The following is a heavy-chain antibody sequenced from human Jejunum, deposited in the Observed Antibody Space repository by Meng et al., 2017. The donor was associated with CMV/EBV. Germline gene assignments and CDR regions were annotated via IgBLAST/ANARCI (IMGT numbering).Heavy chain of an antibody. V-gene: IGHV4-31*02. CDR1: GCSVSSGGFY. D-gene: IGHD2-15*01. CDR3: ARVRNVSGGNVDY. CDR2: IYYSGST. J-gene: IGHJ4*02. Sequence: TVSGCSVSSGGFYWTWIRQHPGKGLEWIGYIYYSGSTYYNPSLKSRVIISVDTSKNQFSLKLNSVTAADTAVYYCARVRNVSGGNVDYWGQGTLVTVSS.